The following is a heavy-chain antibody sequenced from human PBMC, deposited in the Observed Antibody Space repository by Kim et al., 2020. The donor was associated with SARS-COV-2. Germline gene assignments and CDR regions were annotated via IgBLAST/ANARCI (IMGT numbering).Heavy chain of an antibody. V-gene: IGHV3-53*01. CDR1: GFTVSSNY. J-gene: IGHJ6*02. CDR2: IYSGGST. CDR3: AKGLGPGPPYNYYYYYGMDV. Sequence: GGSLRLSCAASGFTVSSNYMSWVRQAPGKGLEWVSVIYSGGSTYYADSVKGRFTISRDNSKNTLYLQMNSLRAEDTAVYYCAKGLGPGPPYNYYYYYGMDVWGQGTTVTVSS.